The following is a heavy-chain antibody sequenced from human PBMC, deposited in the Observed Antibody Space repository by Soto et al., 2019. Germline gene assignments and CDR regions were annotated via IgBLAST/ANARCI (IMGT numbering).Heavy chain of an antibody. CDR1: GFTVSSNY. CDR3: GRDDVHCSSGRCYVVPMDV. V-gene: IGHV3-66*01. J-gene: IGHJ6*03. CDR2: IQSGGRT. Sequence: EVQLVESGGGLVQPGGSLRLSCAASGFTVSSNYMTWVRQAPGKGLEWVSVIQSGGRTYYAGSVKGRFTSSRDNSKNTLFLQMSSLRVEDTAVYYCGRDDVHCSSGRCYVVPMDVCGTGTTVTVSS. D-gene: IGHD2-15*01.